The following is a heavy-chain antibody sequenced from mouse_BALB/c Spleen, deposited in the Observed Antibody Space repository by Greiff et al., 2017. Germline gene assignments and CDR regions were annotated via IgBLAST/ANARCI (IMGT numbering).Heavy chain of an antibody. J-gene: IGHJ3*01. D-gene: IGHD2-10*02. CDR2: INPNNGGT. V-gene: IGHV1-18*01. CDR1: GYTFTDYN. Sequence: EVQLQQSGPELVKPGASVKIPCKASGYTFTDYNMDWVKQSHGKSLEWIGDINPNNGGTIYNQKFKGKATLTVDKSSSTAYMELRSLTSEDTAVYYCAREEYGNPFAYWGQGTLVTVSA. CDR3: AREEYGNPFAY.